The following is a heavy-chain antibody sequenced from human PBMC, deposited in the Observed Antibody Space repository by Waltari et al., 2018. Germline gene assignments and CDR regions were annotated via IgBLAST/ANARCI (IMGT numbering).Heavy chain of an antibody. CDR3: ARQVQYSSSSFGAFDI. Sequence: EVQLVQSEAEMKKHGESLRISCKGSGYRFTSYWISWVRKLPGKGLEWMGRIDPSDSYSNYSPSFQGHVTISADKSISIAYLQWSSLKASDTAVYYCARQVQYSSSSFGAFDIWGQGTMVTVSS. CDR2: IDPSDSYS. V-gene: IGHV5-10-1*03. J-gene: IGHJ3*02. CDR1: GYRFTSYW. D-gene: IGHD6-6*01.